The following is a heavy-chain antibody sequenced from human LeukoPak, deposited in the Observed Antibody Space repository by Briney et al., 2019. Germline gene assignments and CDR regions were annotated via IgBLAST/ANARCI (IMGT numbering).Heavy chain of an antibody. J-gene: IGHJ4*02. CDR1: EFTFSNYA. V-gene: IGHV3-23*01. CDR3: ATKGAGTARYFDY. D-gene: IGHD6-19*01. Sequence: GGSLRLSCAASEFTFSNYAMSWVRQAPGKGLEWVSAISGGAGNTYYADSVKGRLTISRDNSKNTLYLQMNSLRAEDTAVYYCATKGAGTARYFDYWGQGTLVTVSS. CDR2: ISGGAGNT.